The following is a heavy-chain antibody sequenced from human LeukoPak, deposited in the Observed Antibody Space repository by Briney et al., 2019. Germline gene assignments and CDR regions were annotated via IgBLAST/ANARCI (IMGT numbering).Heavy chain of an antibody. V-gene: IGHV3-7*01. J-gene: IGHJ4*02. Sequence: GGSLRLSCAASGFTFSSYWMSWVRQAPGKGLEWVANIKKDGSAKYYVDSVKGRFTISRDNAKTSLYLQMNSLRAEATAVYYCARDLSGEAGYTYGRGIDYWGQGTLVTVSS. CDR1: GFTFSSYW. D-gene: IGHD5-18*01. CDR3: ARDLSGEAGYTYGRGIDY. CDR2: IKKDGSAK.